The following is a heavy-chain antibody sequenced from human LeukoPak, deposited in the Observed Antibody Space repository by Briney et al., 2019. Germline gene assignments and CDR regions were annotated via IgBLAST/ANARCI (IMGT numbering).Heavy chain of an antibody. J-gene: IGHJ4*02. D-gene: IGHD6-19*01. Sequence: GASVKVSCKGSGYSFTGYYIHWVRQAPGQGIEWMGWINPNRGGTNYAQRFLGRVTMTRDTSISAAYMELSRLRSDDTAVYYCARVSSSGWYWTGGDSHFDYWGQGTLVTVSS. V-gene: IGHV1-2*02. CDR3: ARVSSSGWYWTGGDSHFDY. CDR1: GYSFTGYY. CDR2: INPNRGGT.